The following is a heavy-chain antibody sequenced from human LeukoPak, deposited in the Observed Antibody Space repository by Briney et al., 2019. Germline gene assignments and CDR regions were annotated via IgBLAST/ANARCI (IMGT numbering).Heavy chain of an antibody. CDR1: GGSISSSSYY. D-gene: IGHD2-15*01. V-gene: IGHV4-39*01. CDR2: IYYSGST. CDR3: AVVEATTGTIDY. J-gene: IGHJ4*02. Sequence: PSETLSLTCTVSGGSISSSSYYWGWIRQPPGKGLEWIGSIYYSGSTYYNPSLKSRVTISVDTSKNQFSLKLSSVTVADTAVYYCAVVEATTGTIDYWGQGTLVTVSS.